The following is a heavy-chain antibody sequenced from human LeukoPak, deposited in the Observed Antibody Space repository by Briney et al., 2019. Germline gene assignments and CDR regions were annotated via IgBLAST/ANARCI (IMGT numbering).Heavy chain of an antibody. Sequence: GGSLRLSCAASGFTFSSYSMNWVRQAPGKGLEWVSSISSSSSYIYYADSVKGRFTISRDNAKNSLYLQMNSLRAEDTAVYYCARDGALDWLLTPNWFDPWGQGTLVTVSS. V-gene: IGHV3-21*01. CDR2: ISSSSSYI. CDR3: ARDGALDWLLTPNWFDP. D-gene: IGHD3-9*01. J-gene: IGHJ5*02. CDR1: GFTFSSYS.